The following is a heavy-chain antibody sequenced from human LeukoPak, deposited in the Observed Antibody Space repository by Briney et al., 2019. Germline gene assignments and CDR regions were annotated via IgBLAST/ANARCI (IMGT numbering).Heavy chain of an antibody. CDR1: GYTFTSYG. CDR2: VNAYNGNT. V-gene: IGHV1-18*01. D-gene: IGHD1-26*01. CDR3: ARVHVEWEPTRFQH. J-gene: IGHJ1*01. Sequence: ASVKASCKASGYTFTSYGISWVRQAPGQGLEWMGWVNAYNGNTHYAQKLQGRGTMTTDTSTSTAYMELRRLRSDDTAVYYCARVHVEWEPTRFQHWGQGTLVTVSS.